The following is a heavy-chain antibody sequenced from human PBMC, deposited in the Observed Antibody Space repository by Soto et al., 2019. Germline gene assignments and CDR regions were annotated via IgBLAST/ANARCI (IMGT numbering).Heavy chain of an antibody. CDR2: IKQDGSEK. D-gene: IGHD1-26*01. J-gene: IGHJ6*02. Sequence: PGGSLRLSCAASGFPFSIYWMSLVRQSPGKGLEWVANIKQDGSEKYYVDSVKGRFTISRDNAKNSLYLQMNSLRAEDTAVYYCDREKTVILGASKIAPYRYYDYGMDVWGQGTTVTVSS. V-gene: IGHV3-7*01. CDR3: DREKTVILGASKIAPYRYYDYGMDV. CDR1: GFPFSIYW.